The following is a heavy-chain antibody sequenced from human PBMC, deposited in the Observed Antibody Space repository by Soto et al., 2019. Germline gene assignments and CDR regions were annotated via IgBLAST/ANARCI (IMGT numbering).Heavy chain of an antibody. Sequence: SETLSLTCTVSGGPINSNNYYWAWIRQPPGKGLAWIASIYYGGSTYYNPSLKSRVSISVDTSKNHFSLKLSSVTAADSAVFFCVRHQRYSSGWYIGYWGQGTLVTVSS. D-gene: IGHD6-19*01. CDR3: VRHQRYSSGWYIGY. V-gene: IGHV4-39*01. CDR1: GGPINSNNYY. CDR2: IYYGGST. J-gene: IGHJ4*02.